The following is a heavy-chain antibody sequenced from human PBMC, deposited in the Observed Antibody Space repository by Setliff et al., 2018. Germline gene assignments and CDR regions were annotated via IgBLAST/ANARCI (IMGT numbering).Heavy chain of an antibody. D-gene: IGHD3-10*01. CDR2: IYSSGNT. J-gene: IGHJ1*01. Sequence: PSETLSLTCTVYGGSFSDYYWSWIRQPPGKGLEWIGSIYSSGNTYYNPSLQSRVTISVDMSKNQFSLKLTSVTAADTAVYYCARVDFTMIQGVLGLWGQGTLVTVPS. CDR3: ARVDFTMIQGVLGL. V-gene: IGHV4-34*01. CDR1: GGSFSDYY.